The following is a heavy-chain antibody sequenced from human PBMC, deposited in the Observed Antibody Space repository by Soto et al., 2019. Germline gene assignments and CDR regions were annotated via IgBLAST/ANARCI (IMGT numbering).Heavy chain of an antibody. D-gene: IGHD6-19*01. CDR2: LSYLGTT. V-gene: IGHV4-39*01. Sequence: SETLSLTCTVSNDSIRSGTYYWAWIRQPPGRGLEWIGSLSYLGTTDYNPSLKSRVTISKDASKNQFSLKLTSMTAADTAVYYCATGRSDSGWYGEHFWGQGTLVTVSS. J-gene: IGHJ4*02. CDR3: ATGRSDSGWYGEHF. CDR1: NDSIRSGTYY.